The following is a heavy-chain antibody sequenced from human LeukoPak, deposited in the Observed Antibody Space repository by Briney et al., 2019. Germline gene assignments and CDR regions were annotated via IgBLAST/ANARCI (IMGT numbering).Heavy chain of an antibody. Sequence: GASVKVSCKASGYTFSNYYMHWVRQAPGQGLEWMGIINPSGGSTSYAQKFQGRVSMTRDMSTSTVYMELSSLRSEDTAVYYCARDRPLAYCVGDCYSGCLDYWGQGTLVTVSS. J-gene: IGHJ4*02. D-gene: IGHD2-21*02. CDR2: INPSGGST. V-gene: IGHV1-46*01. CDR1: GYTFSNYY. CDR3: ARDRPLAYCVGDCYSGCLDY.